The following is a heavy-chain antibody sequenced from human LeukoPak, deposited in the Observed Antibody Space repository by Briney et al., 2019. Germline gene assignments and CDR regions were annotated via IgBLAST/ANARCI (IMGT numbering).Heavy chain of an antibody. D-gene: IGHD2-2*01. CDR1: GFRFSAYG. J-gene: IGHJ6*02. CDR3: AKDGRYCSSTSCPSYYYYYGMDV. V-gene: IGHV3-30*18. Sequence: PGGSLRLFCAASGFRFSAYGMHWVRQAPGKGLEWLAVISFDGSGKYYAGSVKGRFTISRDDSKNTLALQMNSLRAEDTAVYYCAKDGRYCSSTSCPSYYYYYGMDVWGQGTTVTVSS. CDR2: ISFDGSGK.